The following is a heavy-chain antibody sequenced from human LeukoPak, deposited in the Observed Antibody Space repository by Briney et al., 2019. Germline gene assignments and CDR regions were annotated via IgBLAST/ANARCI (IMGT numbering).Heavy chain of an antibody. V-gene: IGHV1-8*01. Sequence: WASVKVSCKASGYTFTSYDINWVRQATGQGLEWMGWMNPKSGNTGYALKFQGRVTMTRNTSISTAYMELRSLRYDDTAMYYCARDGSGTDWAYYNWFDPWGQGTLVTVSS. CDR2: MNPKSGNT. CDR3: ARDGSGTDWAYYNWFDP. J-gene: IGHJ5*02. D-gene: IGHD3-10*01. CDR1: GYTFTSYD.